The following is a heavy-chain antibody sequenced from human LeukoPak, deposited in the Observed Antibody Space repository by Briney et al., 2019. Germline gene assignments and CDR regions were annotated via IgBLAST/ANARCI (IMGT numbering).Heavy chain of an antibody. CDR2: ISHSGNI. V-gene: IGHV4-34*01. CDR1: GGSFSGYY. D-gene: IGHD2-2*02. Sequence: SETLSLTCAVYGGSFSGYYWSWLRQPPGKGLEWIGEISHSGNINYNPSLKSRVVISIDTSKRQFSLNLISMTAADTAVYYSARRSDCSSSNCYNDNWFDPWGQGTLVTVSP. CDR3: ARRSDCSSSNCYNDNWFDP. J-gene: IGHJ5*02.